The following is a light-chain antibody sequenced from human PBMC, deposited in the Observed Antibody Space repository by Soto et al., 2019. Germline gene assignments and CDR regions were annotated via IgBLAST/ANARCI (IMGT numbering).Light chain of an antibody. CDR2: AAS. V-gene: IGKV1-39*01. J-gene: IGKJ1*01. CDR3: QHYNSFSRT. Sequence: DIQMTQSPSSLSASVGYRVTITCRASQSISSYLNWYQQKPGKAPKLLIYAASSLQSGVPSRFSGSGSGTDFTLTITRLQPDDFATYYCQHYNSFSRTFGQGTKVDI. CDR1: QSISSY.